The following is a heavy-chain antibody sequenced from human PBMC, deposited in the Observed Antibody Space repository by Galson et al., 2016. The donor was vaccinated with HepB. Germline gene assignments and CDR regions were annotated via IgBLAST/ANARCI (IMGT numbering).Heavy chain of an antibody. J-gene: IGHJ6*02. V-gene: IGHV2-70*01. CDR1: GFSLSTSGMC. Sequence: PALVKPTQTLTLTCTFSGFSLSTSGMCVSWIRQPPGKALEWLALIDREDDKYYSTPLKTRLTISTDTSKNQVVLTMTNMDPVDTSTYYCARNEATNHYYGMDVWGQGTTVTVSS. CDR2: IDREDDK. D-gene: IGHD5-12*01. CDR3: ARNEATNHYYGMDV.